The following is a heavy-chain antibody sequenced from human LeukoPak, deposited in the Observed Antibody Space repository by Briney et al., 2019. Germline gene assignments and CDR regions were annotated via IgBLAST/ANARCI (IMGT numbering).Heavy chain of an antibody. V-gene: IGHV3-21*04. J-gene: IGHJ4*02. CDR3: ARGYNSRAGTTDCCPLDY. CDR1: GFTFSGYS. CDR2: ISSSSSLR. D-gene: IGHD2-21*02. Sequence: GGSLRLSCVASGFTFSGYSMNWVRQAPGKGLEGVSFISSSSSLRYDADSVKGRFTISRDNPKNSLYLQMNSLRAEDTAVYYCARGYNSRAGTTDCCPLDYWGQGTLVTVSS.